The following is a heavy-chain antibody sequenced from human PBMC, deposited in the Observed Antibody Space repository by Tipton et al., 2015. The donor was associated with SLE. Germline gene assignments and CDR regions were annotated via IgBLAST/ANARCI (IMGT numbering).Heavy chain of an antibody. CDR2: VYTSESA. CDR1: GGSISGGTYY. D-gene: IGHD3-3*01. J-gene: IGHJ6*03. Sequence: TLSLTCTVSGGSISGGTYYWSWIRQPAGKGLEWIGRVYTSESANYNPSLKSRVTMSVDTSKNQFSLKLRSVTAADTAVYYCAREPWDYAFWGGSTLGYMDVWGKGTTVTVSS. CDR3: AREPWDYAFWGGSTLGYMDV. V-gene: IGHV4-61*02.